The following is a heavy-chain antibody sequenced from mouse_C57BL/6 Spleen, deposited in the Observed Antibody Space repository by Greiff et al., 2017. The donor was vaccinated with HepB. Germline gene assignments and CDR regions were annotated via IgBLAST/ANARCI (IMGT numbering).Heavy chain of an antibody. Sequence: QVQLQQSGPELVKPGASVKISCKASGYTFTDYYINWVKQRPGQGLEWIGWIFPGSGSTYYNEKFKDNATLTVDKSSSTAYMLLSSLTAEDSAVYFCAGSTDYDWYFDVWGTGTTVTVAS. CDR1: GYTFTDYY. V-gene: IGHV1-75*01. CDR2: IFPGSGST. J-gene: IGHJ1*03. CDR3: AGSTDYDWYFDV. D-gene: IGHD2-4*01.